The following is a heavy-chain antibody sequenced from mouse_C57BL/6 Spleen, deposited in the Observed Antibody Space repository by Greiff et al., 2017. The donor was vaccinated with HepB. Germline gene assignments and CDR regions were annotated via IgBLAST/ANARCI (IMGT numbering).Heavy chain of an antibody. V-gene: IGHV1-64*01. Sequence: QVQLQQPGAELVKPGASVKLSCKASGYTFTSYWMHWVKQRPGQGLEWIGMIHPNSGSTNYNEKFKSKATLTVDNSSSTADMQLSSLTSEDSAVYYCARGLDSSGYGYAMDYWGQGTSVTVSS. D-gene: IGHD3-2*02. CDR2: IHPNSGST. J-gene: IGHJ4*01. CDR1: GYTFTSYW. CDR3: ARGLDSSGYGYAMDY.